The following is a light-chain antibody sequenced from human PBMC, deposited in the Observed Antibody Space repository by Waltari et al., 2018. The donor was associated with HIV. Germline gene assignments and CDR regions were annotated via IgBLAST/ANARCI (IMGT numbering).Light chain of an antibody. CDR1: SSDIGAYNL. Sequence: QSALTQPASVSGSPGQSITISCTGTSSDIGAYNLVSWYQEHPGKAPKLMIFEVTKRPSGVSDRFSGSRSGNTASLTISGLQAEDEGDYYCCSYMGTGVVFGRGTKLTVL. CDR2: EVT. J-gene: IGLJ2*01. CDR3: CSYMGTGVV. V-gene: IGLV2-23*02.